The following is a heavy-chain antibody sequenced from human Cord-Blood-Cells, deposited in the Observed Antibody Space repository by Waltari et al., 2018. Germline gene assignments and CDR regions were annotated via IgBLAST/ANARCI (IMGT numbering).Heavy chain of an antibody. J-gene: IGHJ4*02. D-gene: IGHD2-2*02. CDR1: GFTFSNAW. CDR2: IKRKTDGGTT. V-gene: IGHV3-15*01. CDR3: TTTIYCSSTSCYKWFDY. Sequence: EVQLVESGGGLVKPGGSLRLSCAAAGFTFSNAWMSWVRQRPGKGLEWVGRIKRKTDGGTTDYAEPVKGRFTISRENSKNTLYLQMNSLKTEDTAVYYCTTTIYCSSTSCYKWFDYWGQGTLVTVSS.